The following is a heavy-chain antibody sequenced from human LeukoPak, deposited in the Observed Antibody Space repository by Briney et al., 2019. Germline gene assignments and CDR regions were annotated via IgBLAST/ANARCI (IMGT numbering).Heavy chain of an antibody. CDR3: ARDHYGSGSAFDI. D-gene: IGHD3-10*01. Sequence: GGSLRLSCAASGFTFSSYSMNWVRQAPGKGLEWVSSISSSSSYIYYADSVKGRFTISRDNAMNSLYLQMNSLRAEDTAVYYCARDHYGSGSAFDIWGQGTMVTVSS. V-gene: IGHV3-21*01. CDR1: GFTFSSYS. J-gene: IGHJ3*02. CDR2: ISSSSSYI.